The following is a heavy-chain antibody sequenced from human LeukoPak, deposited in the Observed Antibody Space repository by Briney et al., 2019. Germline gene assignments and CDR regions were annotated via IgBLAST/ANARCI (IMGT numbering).Heavy chain of an antibody. CDR1: GGSFSGYY. D-gene: IGHD5-18*01. Sequence: SETLSLTCAVYGGSFSGYYWSWLRQPPGKGLEWIGEINHSGSTNYNPSLKSRVTISVDTSKNQFSLKLSSVTAADTAVYYCARVSRVTPFYYYYYMDVWGKGTTVTVSS. V-gene: IGHV4-34*01. J-gene: IGHJ6*03. CDR3: ARVSRVTPFYYYYYMDV. CDR2: INHSGST.